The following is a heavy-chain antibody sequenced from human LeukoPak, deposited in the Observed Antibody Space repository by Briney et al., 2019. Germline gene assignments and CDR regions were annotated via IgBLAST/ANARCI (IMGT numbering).Heavy chain of an antibody. V-gene: IGHV3-21*01. J-gene: IGHJ3*02. CDR1: GFTFSTYS. Sequence: GGSLRHSCAASGFTFSTYSMNWVRQAPGKGLEWVSSISSSSTYIYYADSVKGRFTISRDNAKNSLYLQMNSLRAEDTAVYYCAREEGYCNSSSCYVEAFDIWGQGTIVTVSS. D-gene: IGHD2-2*01. CDR2: ISSSSTYI. CDR3: AREEGYCNSSSCYVEAFDI.